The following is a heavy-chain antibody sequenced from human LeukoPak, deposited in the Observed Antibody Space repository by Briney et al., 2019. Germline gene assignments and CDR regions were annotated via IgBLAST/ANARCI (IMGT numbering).Heavy chain of an antibody. V-gene: IGHV4-39*07. D-gene: IGHD3-22*01. CDR3: ARITMIDLHDAFDI. Sequence: SETLSLTCTVSGGSISSSSYYWGWIRQPPGKGLEWIGSIYYSGSTYYNPSLKSRVTISVDTSKNQFSLKLSSVTAADTAVYYRARITMIDLHDAFDIWGQGTMVTVSS. J-gene: IGHJ3*02. CDR2: IYYSGST. CDR1: GGSISSSSYY.